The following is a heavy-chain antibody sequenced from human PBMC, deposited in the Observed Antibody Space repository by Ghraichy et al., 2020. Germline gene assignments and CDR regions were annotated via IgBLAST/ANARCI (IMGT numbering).Heavy chain of an antibody. J-gene: IGHJ4*02. Sequence: GESLNISCAASGFTVSNSYMNWVRQAPGKWLEWVSVSYRDGPTHYADSVKGRFTISRDNSKNMVYLQMDSLRVEDTAVYYCAREGESETGRLGAYIVSWGQGTLVSVSS. V-gene: IGHV3-66*01. CDR3: AREGESETGRLGAYIVS. CDR2: SYRDGPT. D-gene: IGHD3-16*01. CDR1: GFTVSNSY.